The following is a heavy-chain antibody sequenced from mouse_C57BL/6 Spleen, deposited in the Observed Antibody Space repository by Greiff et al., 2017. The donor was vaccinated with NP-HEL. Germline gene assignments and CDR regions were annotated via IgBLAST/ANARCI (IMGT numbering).Heavy chain of an antibody. D-gene: IGHD4-1*01. CDR1: GYTFTSYW. J-gene: IGHJ1*03. Sequence: QVQLQQPGAELVRPGSSVKLSCKASGYTFTSYWMDWVKQRPGQGLEWIGNIYPSDSETHYNQKFKDKATLTVDKSSSTAYMELRSLTSEDSAVYYCARGGGTRYFDVWGTGTTVTVSS. CDR3: ARGGGTRYFDV. V-gene: IGHV1-61*01. CDR2: IYPSDSET.